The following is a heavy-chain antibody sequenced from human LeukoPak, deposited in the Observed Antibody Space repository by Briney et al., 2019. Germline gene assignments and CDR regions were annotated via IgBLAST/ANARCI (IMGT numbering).Heavy chain of an antibody. V-gene: IGHV1-2*02. Sequence: ASVKVSCKASGYTFTGYYMHWVRQAPGQGLEWMGWINPNSGGTNYAQKFQGRVTMTSDTSITTAYMELNRLTSDDTAVYYCARDPKNYYDNRFDYYHMNVWGKGTTVTVPS. D-gene: IGHD3-22*01. CDR2: INPNSGGT. CDR1: GYTFTGYY. J-gene: IGHJ6*03. CDR3: ARDPKNYYDNRFDYYHMNV.